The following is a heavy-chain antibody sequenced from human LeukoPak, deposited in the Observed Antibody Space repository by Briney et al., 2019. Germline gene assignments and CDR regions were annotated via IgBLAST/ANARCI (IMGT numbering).Heavy chain of an antibody. CDR3: ARDGGTAGYSSGSDY. Sequence: GASVKVSCKASGYTFTGYYMHWVRQAPGQGLEWMGWISCNNGDTRYAQKFQGRVTVTTDTSTSTVYMELRSLRSDDTAVYYCARDGGTAGYSSGSDYWGQGTLVTVSS. D-gene: IGHD5-18*01. CDR1: GYTFTGYY. J-gene: IGHJ4*02. CDR2: ISCNNGDT. V-gene: IGHV1-18*04.